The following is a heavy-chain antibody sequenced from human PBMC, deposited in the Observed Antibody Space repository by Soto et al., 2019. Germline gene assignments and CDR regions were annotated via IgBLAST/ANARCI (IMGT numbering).Heavy chain of an antibody. D-gene: IGHD7-27*01. J-gene: IGHJ4*02. CDR2: VLQTGATT. CDR1: GFSFSTYT. V-gene: IGHV3-23*01. CDR3: AKDFTPDTHWDFDY. Sequence: PGGSLRLSCEASGFSFSTYTMNWVRQSPGKGLEWVSAVLQTGATTYYADSVKGRFTISRDNSKNTLYLQMNNLRAEDTAVYYCAKDFTPDTHWDFDYWGPGTPVTVSS.